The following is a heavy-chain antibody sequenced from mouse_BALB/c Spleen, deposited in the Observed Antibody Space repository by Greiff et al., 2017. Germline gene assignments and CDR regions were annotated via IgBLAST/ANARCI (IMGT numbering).Heavy chain of an antibody. CDR1: GFTFTDYY. J-gene: IGHJ4*01. CDR3: ARDISYGSSRYAMDY. V-gene: IGHV7-3*02. Sequence: EVQGVESGGGLVQPGGSLRLSCATSGFTFTDYYMSWVRQPPGKALEWLGFIRNKANGYTTEYSASVKGRFTISRDNSQSILYLQMNTLRAEDSATYYCARDISYGSSRYAMDYWGQGTSVTVSS. D-gene: IGHD1-1*01. CDR2: IRNKANGYTT.